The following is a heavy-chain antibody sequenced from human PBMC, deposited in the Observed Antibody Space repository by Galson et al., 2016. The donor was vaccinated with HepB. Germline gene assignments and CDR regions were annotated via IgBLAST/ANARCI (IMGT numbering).Heavy chain of an antibody. Sequence: PALVKPTQTLTLTCTFSGFSLSTSGMCVSWIRQPPGKALEWLALIDWDDEKYYSTSLKTRLTISKDTSKNQVVLTMTNMDPVDTATYYCARIRIEASNTDAFDFWGHGTMVTVSS. J-gene: IGHJ3*01. CDR2: IDWDDEK. D-gene: IGHD6-13*01. CDR3: ARIRIEASNTDAFDF. CDR1: GFSLSTSGMC. V-gene: IGHV2-70*01.